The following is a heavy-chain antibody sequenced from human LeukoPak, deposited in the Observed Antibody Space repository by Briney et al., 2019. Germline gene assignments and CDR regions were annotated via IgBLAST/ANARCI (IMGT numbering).Heavy chain of an antibody. Sequence: PGGSLRLSCAASGSTFSSYWMSWVRQAPGKGLEWVANIKQDGSEKYYVDSVKGRFTISRDNAKNSLYLQMNSLRAEDTAVYYCARGFQGARGWAFDYWGQGTLVTVSS. J-gene: IGHJ4*02. V-gene: IGHV3-7*01. CDR3: ARGFQGARGWAFDY. CDR1: GSTFSSYW. D-gene: IGHD6-19*01. CDR2: IKQDGSEK.